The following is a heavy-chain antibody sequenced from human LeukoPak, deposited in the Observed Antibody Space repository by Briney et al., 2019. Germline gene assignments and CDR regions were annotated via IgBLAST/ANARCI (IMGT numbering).Heavy chain of an antibody. CDR3: ARVGIAAAVEDY. V-gene: IGHV3-30-3*01. D-gene: IGHD6-13*01. Sequence: PGGSLRLSCAASGFTFSSYAMHWVRQAPGKGLEWVAVISYDGSNKYYADSVKGRFTISRDNAKNSLYLQMNSLRAEDTAVYYCARVGIAAAVEDYWGQGTLVTVSS. CDR2: ISYDGSNK. CDR1: GFTFSSYA. J-gene: IGHJ4*02.